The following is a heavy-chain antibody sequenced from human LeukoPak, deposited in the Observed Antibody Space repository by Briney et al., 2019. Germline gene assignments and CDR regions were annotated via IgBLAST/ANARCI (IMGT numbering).Heavy chain of an antibody. V-gene: IGHV3-48*01. CDR3: ARDYYNSSGYYYSGY. D-gene: IGHD3-22*01. Sequence: GGSLRLSCAASGFTFRSYNMNWVRQAPGKGLEWVSYISSSSSTIYYADSVKGRFTISRDNAKNSLYLQMNSLRAEDTALYYCARDYYNSSGYYYSGYWGQGTLVTVSS. CDR1: GFTFRSYN. CDR2: ISSSSSTI. J-gene: IGHJ4*02.